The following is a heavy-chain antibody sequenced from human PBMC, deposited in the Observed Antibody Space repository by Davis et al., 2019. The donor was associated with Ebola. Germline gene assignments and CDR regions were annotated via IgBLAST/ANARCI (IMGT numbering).Heavy chain of an antibody. V-gene: IGHV1-8*01. Sequence: AASVKVSCKASEYSFTSYDINGVRQATGQGLEWMGWMNPNSGNTYYAQKFQGRVTMTRNTSTNTAYMELSGLTSEDTAVYYCARERAGTRFDPWGQGTLVTVSS. J-gene: IGHJ5*02. D-gene: IGHD1-14*01. CDR3: ARERAGTRFDP. CDR2: MNPNSGNT. CDR1: EYSFTSYD.